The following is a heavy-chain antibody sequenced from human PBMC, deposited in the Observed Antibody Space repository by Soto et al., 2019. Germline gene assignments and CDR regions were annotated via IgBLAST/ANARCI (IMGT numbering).Heavy chain of an antibody. CDR2: INQDGSEE. CDR3: ARGPY. J-gene: IGHJ4*02. Sequence: GGSLRLSCAASGFTFSSYSMNWVRQAPGKGLEWVANINQDGSEEYYVDSVKGRFTISRDNTQNSVSLQMNSLTAEDTAVYYCARGPYWGQGTLVTVSS. CDR1: GFTFSSYS. V-gene: IGHV3-7*01.